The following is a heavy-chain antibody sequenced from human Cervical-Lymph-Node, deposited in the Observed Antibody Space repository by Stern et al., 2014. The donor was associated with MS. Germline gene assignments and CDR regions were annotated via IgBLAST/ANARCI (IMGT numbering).Heavy chain of an antibody. Sequence: VQLVESGGGVVQPGRSLRLSCAASGFTFSSSGIHWVRQAPGKGLEWLAIIWYDGSNRYYADSVKGRFTIARDNSKNTLYLQMNSLRAEDTAVYYCAREGGNTAEYFQHWGQGTLVTVSS. CDR1: GFTFSSSG. CDR3: AREGGNTAEYFQH. CDR2: IWYDGSNR. D-gene: IGHD4-23*01. V-gene: IGHV3-33*01. J-gene: IGHJ1*01.